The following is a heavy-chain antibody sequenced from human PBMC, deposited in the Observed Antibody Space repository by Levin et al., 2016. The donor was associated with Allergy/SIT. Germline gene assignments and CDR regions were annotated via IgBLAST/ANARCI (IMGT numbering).Heavy chain of an antibody. V-gene: IGHV3-23*01. D-gene: IGHD3-22*01. CDR1: GFTFSNYA. CDR3: ARHNYYDTGGFSPFDY. Sequence: GESLKISCAASGFTFSNYAMRWVRQAPGKGLEWVSAITGSGSDTYYADSVKGRFTISRDNSKNTLYLQMNSLRADETAIYFCARHNYYDTGGFSPFDYWGQGTLVTVSS. J-gene: IGHJ4*02. CDR2: ITGSGSDT.